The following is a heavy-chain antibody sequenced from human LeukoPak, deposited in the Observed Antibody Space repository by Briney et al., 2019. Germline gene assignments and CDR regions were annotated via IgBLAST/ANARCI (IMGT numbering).Heavy chain of an antibody. V-gene: IGHV2-70*11. D-gene: IGHD1-14*01. CDR1: GFSLSTSGMC. Sequence: SGPALVKPTQHLTLTCTASGFSLSTSGMCVSWIRQPPGKALEWLARIDWDDDKYYNTSLRTRLTISKDTSKNQVVLTMTNMHLVDTATYDCARNRNRDSVAYFEYWGQGTLVTVSS. CDR3: ARNRNRDSVAYFEY. CDR2: IDWDDDK. J-gene: IGHJ4*02.